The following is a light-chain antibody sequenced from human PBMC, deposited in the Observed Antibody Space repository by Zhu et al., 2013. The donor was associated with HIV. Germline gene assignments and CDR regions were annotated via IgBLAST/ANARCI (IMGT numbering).Light chain of an antibody. V-gene: IGKV3-11*01. CDR1: QSVSSK. CDR3: QQANSLPRT. CDR2: DAS. J-gene: IGKJ3*01. Sequence: EIVMTQSPATLSVSPGERATLSCRASQSVSSKLAWYQQKPGQPPRLLIYDASNRDTDIPARFSGSGSGTDFTLTISSLEPEDFATYYCQQANSLPRTFGPRDQ.